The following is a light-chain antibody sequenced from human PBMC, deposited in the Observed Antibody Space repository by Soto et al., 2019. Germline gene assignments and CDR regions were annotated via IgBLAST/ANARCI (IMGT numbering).Light chain of an antibody. V-gene: IGLV2-11*01. J-gene: IGLJ3*02. CDR1: SSDVGGYNY. CDR2: DVS. Sequence: QSALTQPRSVSGSPGQSVTISCTGTSSDVGGYNYVSWYQQHPGKAHKLMIYDVSKRPSGVPDLFSGSKSGNTASLTISGLQAEDEADYYCCSYAGSYAWVFGGGTQLTVL. CDR3: CSYAGSYAWV.